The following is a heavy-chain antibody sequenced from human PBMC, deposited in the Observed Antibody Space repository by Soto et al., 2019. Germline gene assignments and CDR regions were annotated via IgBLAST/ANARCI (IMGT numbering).Heavy chain of an antibody. CDR2: IYYSGST. Sequence: SETLSLTCTVSGGSISSGDYYWSWIRQPPGKGLEWIGYIYYSGSTYYNPSLKSRVTISVDTSKNQFSLKLSSVTAADTAVYYCARGISCSGGSCYSGYNGFDPWGQGTLVTVSS. CDR1: GGSISSGDYY. D-gene: IGHD2-15*01. CDR3: ARGISCSGGSCYSGYNGFDP. V-gene: IGHV4-30-4*01. J-gene: IGHJ5*02.